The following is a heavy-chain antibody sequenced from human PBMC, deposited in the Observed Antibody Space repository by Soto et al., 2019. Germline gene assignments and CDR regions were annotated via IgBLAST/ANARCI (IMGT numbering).Heavy chain of an antibody. Sequence: SETLSLTCTVSGGSISSYYWSWILQPPWKGLEWIGYIYYSGSTNYNPSLKSRVTISVDTSKNQFSLKLSSVTAADTAVYYCARDSSSWYLGDYYGMDVWGQGTTVTVSS. V-gene: IGHV4-59*01. CDR3: ARDSSSWYLGDYYGMDV. J-gene: IGHJ6*02. D-gene: IGHD6-13*01. CDR2: IYYSGST. CDR1: GGSISSYY.